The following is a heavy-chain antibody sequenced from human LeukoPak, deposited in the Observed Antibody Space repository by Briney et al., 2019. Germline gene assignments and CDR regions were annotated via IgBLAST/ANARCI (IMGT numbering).Heavy chain of an antibody. CDR2: IYYSGNT. D-gene: IGHD3-9*01. J-gene: IGHJ4*02. Sequence: SETLSLTCTVSGVSISSSNSYWGWIRQPPGKGLEWIGSIYYSGNTYYNASLKSRVTISVDTSKNQFSLKLSSVTAADTAVYYCARYEVGYYDILTGYYTSTYFDYWGQGTLVTVSS. CDR1: GVSISSSNSY. V-gene: IGHV4-39*07. CDR3: ARYEVGYYDILTGYYTSTYFDY.